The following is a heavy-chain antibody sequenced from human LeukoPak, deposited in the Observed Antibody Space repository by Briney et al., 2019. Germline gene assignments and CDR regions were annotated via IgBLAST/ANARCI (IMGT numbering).Heavy chain of an antibody. J-gene: IGHJ4*02. CDR1: GGSTSSYY. CDR2: IYTSGST. Sequence: SETLSLTCTVSGGSTSSYYWSWIRQPAGKGLEWIGRIYTSGSTNYNPSLKSRVTMSVDTSKNQFSLKLSSVTAADTAVYYCARGIVVVAATLVYYFDYWGQGTLVTVSS. D-gene: IGHD2-15*01. CDR3: ARGIVVVAATLVYYFDY. V-gene: IGHV4-4*07.